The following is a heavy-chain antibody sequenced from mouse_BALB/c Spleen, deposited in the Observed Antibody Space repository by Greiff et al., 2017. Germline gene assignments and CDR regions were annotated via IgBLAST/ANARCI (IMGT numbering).Heavy chain of an antibody. D-gene: IGHD6-1*01. Sequence: VQLQESGPELVRPGVSVKISCKGSGYTFTDYAMHWVKQSHAKSLEWIGVISTYYGNTNYNQKFKGKATMTVDKSSSTAYMELARMTSEDSAIFYCASATRGRGYYFEYWGQGTTLTVSS. CDR1: GYTFTDYA. V-gene: IGHV1-67*01. J-gene: IGHJ2*01. CDR3: ASATRGRGYYFEY. CDR2: ISTYYGNT.